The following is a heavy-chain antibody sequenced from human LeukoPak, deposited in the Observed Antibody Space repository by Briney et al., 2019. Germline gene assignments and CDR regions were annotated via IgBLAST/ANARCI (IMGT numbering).Heavy chain of an antibody. J-gene: IGHJ2*01. D-gene: IGHD3-22*01. Sequence: ASVKVSCKASGYTFTSYYMHWVRQAPGQGLEWMGIINPSGGSTSYAQKFQGRVTMTRDTSTSTVHMELSSLRSEDTAVYYCAREPNYYDSSGYHRTLEPFDLWGRGTLVTVSS. CDR3: AREPNYYDSSGYHRTLEPFDL. CDR1: GYTFTSYY. CDR2: INPSGGST. V-gene: IGHV1-46*01.